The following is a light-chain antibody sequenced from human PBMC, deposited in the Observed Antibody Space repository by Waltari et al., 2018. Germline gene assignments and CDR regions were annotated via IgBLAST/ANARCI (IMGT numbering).Light chain of an antibody. Sequence: DIQITQYPSSPSVSTGVRVTLPRRANLSTGRYLSWDQQKSGSVAKLLISFASILECGVPTRFSGTRSGTDFTLTMNRLQPEDIGTYSCEQASSGPLKFGQGTKMEI. CDR1: LSTGRY. CDR3: EQASSGPLK. V-gene: IGKV1-39*01. CDR2: FAS. J-gene: IGKJ1*01.